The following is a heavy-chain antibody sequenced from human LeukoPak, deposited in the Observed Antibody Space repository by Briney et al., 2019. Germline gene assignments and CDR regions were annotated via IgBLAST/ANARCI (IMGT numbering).Heavy chain of an antibody. CDR1: GFTFSSYG. D-gene: IGHD5-18*01. CDR3: AKAGYSYGYLDY. V-gene: IGHV3-30*02. CDR2: IRYDASNK. Sequence: GGSLRLSCAASGFTFSSYGMHWVRQAPGNGLEWVAFIRYDASNKYYADSVKGRFTISRDNSKNTLYLQMNSLRAEDTAVYYCAKAGYSYGYLDYWGQGTLVTVSS. J-gene: IGHJ4*02.